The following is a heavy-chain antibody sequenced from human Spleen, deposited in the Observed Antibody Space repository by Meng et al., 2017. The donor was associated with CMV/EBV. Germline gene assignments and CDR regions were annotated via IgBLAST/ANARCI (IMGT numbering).Heavy chain of an antibody. Sequence: GESLKISCAASKFTFSDYGMHWVRQAPGKGLEWVAFIRYDGTNEDYADSVKGRFTISRDNAKNSLYLQMNSLRAEDTAFYYCARDQQLVPVDYNSYYGMDVWGQGTTVTVSS. V-gene: IGHV3-30*02. D-gene: IGHD6-13*01. CDR1: KFTFSDYG. J-gene: IGHJ6*02. CDR2: IRYDGTNE. CDR3: ARDQQLVPVDYNSYYGMDV.